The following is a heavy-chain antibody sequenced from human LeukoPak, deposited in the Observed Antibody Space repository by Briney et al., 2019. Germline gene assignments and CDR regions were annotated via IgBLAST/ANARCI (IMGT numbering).Heavy chain of an antibody. CDR3: ARVTGYMIEDYFDY. CDR1: GGSISSYY. J-gene: IGHJ4*02. Sequence: KPSETLSLTCTVSGGSISSYYWSWIRQPPGKGLEWIGYIYYSGSTNYNPSLKSRVTISVDTSKNQFSLKLSSVTAADTAVYYCARVTGYMIEDYFDYWGQGTLLTVSS. CDR2: IYYSGST. V-gene: IGHV4-59*01. D-gene: IGHD3-9*01.